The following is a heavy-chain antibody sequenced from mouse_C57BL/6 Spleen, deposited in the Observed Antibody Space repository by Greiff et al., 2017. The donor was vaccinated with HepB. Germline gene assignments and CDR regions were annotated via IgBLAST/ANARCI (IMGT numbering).Heavy chain of an antibody. D-gene: IGHD4-1*01. J-gene: IGHJ1*03. Sequence: EVKVVESGPGMVKPSQSLSLTCTVTGYSITSGYDWHWIRHFPGNKLEWMGYISYSGSTNYNPSLKSRISITHDTSKNHFFLKLNSVTTEDTATYYCARGGNWDDWYFDVWGTGTTVTVSS. V-gene: IGHV3-1*01. CDR3: ARGGNWDDWYFDV. CDR2: ISYSGST. CDR1: GYSITSGYD.